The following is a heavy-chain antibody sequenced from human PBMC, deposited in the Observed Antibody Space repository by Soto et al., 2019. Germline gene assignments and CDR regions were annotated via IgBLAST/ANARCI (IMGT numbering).Heavy chain of an antibody. CDR2: IIPIFGTA. Sequence: QVQLVQSGAEVKKPGSSVKFSCKASGGTFSSYAISWVRQAPGLGLEWMGGIIPIFGTANYAQKFQGRVTVTAYESSSTAYMELSSLRCEDTAVYYCARDTRARYNWNDVGYYYGMDVWGQGTTVTGSS. J-gene: IGHJ6*02. CDR1: GGTFSSYA. V-gene: IGHV1-69*01. D-gene: IGHD1-1*01. CDR3: ARDTRARYNWNDVGYYYGMDV.